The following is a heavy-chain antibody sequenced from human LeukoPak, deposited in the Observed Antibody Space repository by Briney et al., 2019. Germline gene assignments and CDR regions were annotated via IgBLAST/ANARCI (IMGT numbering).Heavy chain of an antibody. Sequence: GASVKVSCKASGNTFTGYGWNWVRQAPGQGLEWMGWINIKTGNPMYAQGFTGRFVFSLDTSVSTAYLQISSLKAEDTAVYYCARAPDYFESSENGMDVWGQGTTVTVSS. CDR3: ARAPDYFESSENGMDV. CDR2: INIKTGNP. J-gene: IGHJ6*02. V-gene: IGHV7-4-1*02. D-gene: IGHD3-22*01. CDR1: GNTFTGYG.